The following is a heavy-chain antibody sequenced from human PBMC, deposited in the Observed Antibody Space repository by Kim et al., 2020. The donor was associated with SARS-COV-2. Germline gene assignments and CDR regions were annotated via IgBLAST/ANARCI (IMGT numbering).Heavy chain of an antibody. CDR3: ARHLRVSVTLNNLDF. Sequence: SETLSLTCTISSGSIRPYFWGWLRQSPEKGLEWIAYISHGGITDYNSSLKSRATISMDTSKSQSFLELRSVTAADTAIYYCARHLRVSVTLNNLDFWCQG. CDR1: SGSIRPYF. J-gene: IGHJ4*01. CDR2: ISHGGIT. V-gene: IGHV4-59*12. D-gene: IGHD4-17*01.